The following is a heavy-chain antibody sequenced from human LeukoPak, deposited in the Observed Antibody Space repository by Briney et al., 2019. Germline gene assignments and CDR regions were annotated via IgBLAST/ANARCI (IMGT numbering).Heavy chain of an antibody. J-gene: IGHJ6*03. CDR2: INHSGST. Sequence: SETLSLSCTASGGSISSYDWSWIRQPPGKGLEWIGEINHSGSTKYNPSLKSRVTISVDTSKNQFSLKLSSVTAADTAVYYCARGPKTYSSSWQRGYYMDVWGKGTTVTVSS. D-gene: IGHD6-13*01. CDR1: GGSISSYD. CDR3: ARGPKTYSSSWQRGYYMDV. V-gene: IGHV4-34*01.